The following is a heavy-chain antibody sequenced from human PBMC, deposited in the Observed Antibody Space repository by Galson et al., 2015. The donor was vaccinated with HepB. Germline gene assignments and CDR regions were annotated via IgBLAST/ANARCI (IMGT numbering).Heavy chain of an antibody. V-gene: IGHV3-73*01. CDR2: IRSNANSYAT. J-gene: IGHJ6*02. CDR3: TSAAAAGSVYYYYYGMDV. CDR1: GFTFSGSA. D-gene: IGHD6-13*01. Sequence: SLRLSCAASGFTFSGSAMHWVRQASGKGLEWVGRIRSNANSYATAYAASVKGRFTISRDDSKNTAYLQMNSLKTEDTAVYYCTSAAAAGSVYYYYYGMDVWGQGTTVTVSS.